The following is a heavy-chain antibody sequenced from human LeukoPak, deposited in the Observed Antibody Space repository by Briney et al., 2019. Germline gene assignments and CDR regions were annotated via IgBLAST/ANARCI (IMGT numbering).Heavy chain of an antibody. CDR2: INPSGGAT. CDR3: ARVRGGLRGVVWDL. J-gene: IGHJ4*02. V-gene: IGHV1-46*01. D-gene: IGHD3-10*01. Sequence: ASVKVSGKASGYTFTGYYMHWVRQAPGQGLEWMGIINPSGGATSYAQKFQGRVTLTSDTSTSTVYMELSSLKSEDTGVYYCARVRGGLRGVVWDLWGQGTLVTVSS. CDR1: GYTFTGYY.